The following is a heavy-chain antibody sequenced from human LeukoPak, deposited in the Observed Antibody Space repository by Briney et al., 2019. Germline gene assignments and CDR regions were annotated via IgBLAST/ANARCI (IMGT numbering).Heavy chain of an antibody. V-gene: IGHV4-34*01. CDR2: INHSGST. CDR1: GFTFSSYS. D-gene: IGHD1-26*01. Sequence: PGGSLRLSCAASGFTFSSYSMNWVRQPPGKGLEWIGEINHSGSTNYNPSLKSRVTISVDTSKNQFSLKLSSVTAADTAVYYCARDREWEPLGWFDPWGQGTLVTVSS. J-gene: IGHJ5*02. CDR3: ARDREWEPLGWFDP.